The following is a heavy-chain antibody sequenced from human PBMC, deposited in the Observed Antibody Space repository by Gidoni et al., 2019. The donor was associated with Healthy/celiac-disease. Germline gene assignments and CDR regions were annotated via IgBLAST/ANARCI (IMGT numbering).Heavy chain of an antibody. Sequence: QLQLQESGPGLVKPSETLSLTCTVSGGSISSSSYYWGWIRQPPGKGLEWIGSIYYSGSTYYNPSLKSRVTISVDTSKNQFSLKLSSVTAADTAVYYCASDPLQQQLVGLDYWGQGTLVTVSS. V-gene: IGHV4-39*01. CDR3: ASDPLQQQLVGLDY. J-gene: IGHJ4*02. CDR2: IYYSGST. D-gene: IGHD6-13*01. CDR1: GGSISSSSYY.